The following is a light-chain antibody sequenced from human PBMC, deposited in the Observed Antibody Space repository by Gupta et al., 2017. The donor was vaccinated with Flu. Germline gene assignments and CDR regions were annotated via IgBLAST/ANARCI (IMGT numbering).Light chain of an antibody. CDR2: EVS. Sequence: QSALTQPASVSGSPGQSITISCTGTSSDVGGYNYVSWYQQHPGNAPKLIIYEVSKRPSGVSNRFSGSKSGNTASLTISGLQAEDEADYYCSSYTSSNTLVFGGGTKLTVL. CDR3: SSYTSSNTLV. J-gene: IGLJ2*01. V-gene: IGLV2-14*01. CDR1: SSDVGGYNY.